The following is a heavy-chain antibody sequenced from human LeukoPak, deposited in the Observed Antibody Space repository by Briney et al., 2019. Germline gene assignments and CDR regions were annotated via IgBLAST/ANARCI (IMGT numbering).Heavy chain of an antibody. CDR3: AKGRYRFSLDY. Sequence: LEWVSAIRGSGGSTYYADSVKGRFTISRDNSKNTLYLQMNSLRAEDTAVYYCAKGRYRFSLDYWGQGTLVTVSS. V-gene: IGHV3-23*01. CDR2: IRGSGGST. D-gene: IGHD1-26*01. J-gene: IGHJ4*02.